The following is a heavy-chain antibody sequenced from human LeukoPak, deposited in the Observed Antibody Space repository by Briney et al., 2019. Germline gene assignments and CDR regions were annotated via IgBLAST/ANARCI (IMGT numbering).Heavy chain of an antibody. V-gene: IGHV4-39*07. J-gene: IGHJ4*02. Sequence: SETLSLTCTVSGGSISSSSYYWGWIRQPPGKGLEWVGNIYYTGSTYYNPSLKSRLTISIDTSKNQFSLKLSSVTAADTAVYYCARVALRFHFDYWGQGSLVTVSS. D-gene: IGHD5-12*01. CDR2: IYYTGST. CDR1: GGSISSSSYY. CDR3: ARVALRFHFDY.